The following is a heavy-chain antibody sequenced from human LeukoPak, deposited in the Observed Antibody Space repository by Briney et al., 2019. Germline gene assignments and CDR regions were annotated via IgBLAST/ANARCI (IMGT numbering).Heavy chain of an antibody. CDR3: ARHRITAAGSYYFDY. D-gene: IGHD6-13*01. Sequence: PSETLSLTCTVSGGSISSSSYSWVWIRQPPGKGLEWIGAIYYNGSTYYNPSLTSRVTISVDTSKNQFSLKLSSVTAADTAVYYCARHRITAAGSYYFDYWGQGTLVTVSS. V-gene: IGHV4-39*01. J-gene: IGHJ4*02. CDR1: GGSISSSSYS. CDR2: IYYNGST.